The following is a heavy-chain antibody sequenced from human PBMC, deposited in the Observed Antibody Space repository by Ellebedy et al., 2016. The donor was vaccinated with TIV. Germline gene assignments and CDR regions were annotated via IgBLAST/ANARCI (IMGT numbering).Heavy chain of an antibody. Sequence: PGGSLRLSCSASGFTFDDYAMHWVRQVPGKGLEWVSGIIWHGGITDYVDSVKGRFTISRDNGENSLFLQMSNLRLEDTAFYYCAKGAGPLFHHFDWLLDNWGPGTLVTVSS. CDR2: IIWHGGIT. CDR3: AKGAGPLFHHFDWLLDN. V-gene: IGHV3-9*01. D-gene: IGHD3-9*01. J-gene: IGHJ4*01. CDR1: GFTFDDYA.